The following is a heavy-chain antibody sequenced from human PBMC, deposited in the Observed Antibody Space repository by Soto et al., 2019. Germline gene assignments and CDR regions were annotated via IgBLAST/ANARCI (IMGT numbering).Heavy chain of an antibody. CDR1: GGSISSYY. Sequence: SETLSLTCTVSGGSISSYYWSWIRQPPGKGLEWNGFFYYSGSTNYNPSLKSRVTISVNTSKNLLSLKLTSVTAADTAVYYCARQSSGKGGMAAAGLRQPYFFDYWGQGTQVTSPQ. CDR3: ARQSSGKGGMAAAGLRQPYFFDY. D-gene: IGHD6-13*01. V-gene: IGHV4-59*08. CDR2: FYYSGST. J-gene: IGHJ4*02.